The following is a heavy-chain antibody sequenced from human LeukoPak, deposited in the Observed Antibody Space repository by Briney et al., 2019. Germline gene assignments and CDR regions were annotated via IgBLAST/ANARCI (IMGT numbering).Heavy chain of an antibody. V-gene: IGHV3-21*01. J-gene: IGHJ3*01. CDR2: ISRSSNYI. CDR3: ARGRTSYYDSHDAFDV. CDR1: GFTFSTYR. D-gene: IGHD3-22*01. Sequence: PGGSLRLSCAAAGFTFSTYRIDWVRQAPGEGLEWGSSISRSSNYIYYADSVKGRFTVSRDNAKNSVFLQMNSLRAEDTAMYYCARGRTSYYDSHDAFDVWGQGTLVTVSS.